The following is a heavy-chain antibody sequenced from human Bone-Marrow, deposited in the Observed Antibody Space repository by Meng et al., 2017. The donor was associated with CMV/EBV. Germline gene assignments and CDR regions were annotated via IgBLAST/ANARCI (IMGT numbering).Heavy chain of an antibody. V-gene: IGHV3-30*02. J-gene: IGHJ2*01. CDR1: GFTFSTYG. D-gene: IGHD3-10*01. Sequence: GESLKISCAASGFTFSTYGMHWVRQAPGKGLEWVTFIWFDGSNKFYADSVKGRFTISRDNSKNTLYLQMNSLRAEDTAVYYCAKDRIFYGSGIEAYFDLWGRGTLVTVSS. CDR2: IWFDGSNK. CDR3: AKDRIFYGSGIEAYFDL.